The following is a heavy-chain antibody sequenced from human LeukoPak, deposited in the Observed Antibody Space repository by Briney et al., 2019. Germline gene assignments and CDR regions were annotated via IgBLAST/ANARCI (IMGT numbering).Heavy chain of an antibody. CDR1: GFTFNSYG. CDR2: IRYDGSNK. D-gene: IGHD2-15*01. Sequence: GGSLRLSCAASGFTFNSYGMHWVRQAPGKGLEWVAFIRYDGSNKYYADSVKGRFTISRDNSKNTLYLQMNSQRAEDTAVYYCAKDQNLFVVVVAATFQHWGQGTLVTVSS. V-gene: IGHV3-30*02. J-gene: IGHJ1*01. CDR3: AKDQNLFVVVVAATFQH.